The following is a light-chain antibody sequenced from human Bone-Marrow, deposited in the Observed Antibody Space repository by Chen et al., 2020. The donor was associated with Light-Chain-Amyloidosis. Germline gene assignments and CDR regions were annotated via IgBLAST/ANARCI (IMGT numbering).Light chain of an antibody. Sequence: SYVLRKPSSVSVAPGQTATIACGGNNIGSTSVHWYQQTPGQAPLLVVYDDSDRPSGIPERLSGSNSGNTATRTISRVEAGDEADYYCQVWDRSSDRPVFGGGTKLTVL. J-gene: IGLJ3*02. CDR2: DDS. CDR3: QVWDRSSDRPV. CDR1: NIGSTS. V-gene: IGLV3-21*02.